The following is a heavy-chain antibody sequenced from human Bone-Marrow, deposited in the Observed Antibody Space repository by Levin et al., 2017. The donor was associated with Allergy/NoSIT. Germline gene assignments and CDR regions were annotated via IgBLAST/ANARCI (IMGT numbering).Heavy chain of an antibody. CDR1: GYRFTNYW. J-gene: IGHJ4*02. CDR3: ARLGNGFDY. V-gene: IGHV5-51*01. D-gene: IGHD2-8*01. CDR2: IFPDDSDT. Sequence: GESLKISCEVSGYRFTNYWIGWVRQTPGRGLEWMGIIFPDDSDTTYSPSFEGQVTISADKSFNTAYLQWSSLKASDTAIYYCARLGNGFDYWGQGTLVTVSS.